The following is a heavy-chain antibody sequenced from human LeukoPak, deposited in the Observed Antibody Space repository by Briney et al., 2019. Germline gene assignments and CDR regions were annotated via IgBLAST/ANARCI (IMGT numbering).Heavy chain of an antibody. Sequence: PSETLSLTCTVSGGSISSYYWSWLRQPPGKGLEWIGYIYYSGSTNYNPSLMSRVTISVDTSKNQFSLKLSTVTAADTAMYYCVGGGSDGYSYGSFYYMDVWGEGTTVTVSS. D-gene: IGHD5-18*01. CDR2: IYYSGST. J-gene: IGHJ6*03. CDR3: VGGGSDGYSYGSFYYMDV. V-gene: IGHV4-59*01. CDR1: GGSISSYY.